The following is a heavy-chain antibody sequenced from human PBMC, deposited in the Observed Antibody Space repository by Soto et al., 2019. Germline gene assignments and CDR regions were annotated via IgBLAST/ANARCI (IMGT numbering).Heavy chain of an antibody. V-gene: IGHV6-1*01. D-gene: IGHD2-21*02. CDR1: GDSVSSNSAA. Sequence: SQTLSLTCAISGDSVSSNSAALNWIRQSPSRGLEWLGRTYYRSKWYNDYAVSVKSRITINPDTSKNQFSLQLNSVTPEDTAVYYCARGVSGNSYYYYYGMDVWGQGTTVTVSS. CDR2: TYYRSKWYN. J-gene: IGHJ6*02. CDR3: ARGVSGNSYYYYYGMDV.